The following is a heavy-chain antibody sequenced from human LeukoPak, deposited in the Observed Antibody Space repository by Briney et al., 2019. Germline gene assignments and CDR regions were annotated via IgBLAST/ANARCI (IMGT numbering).Heavy chain of an antibody. V-gene: IGHV4-61*05. CDR3: ARSELGTYWYFDL. Sequence: SETLSLTCTVSGGSISGSSYYWGWIRQPPGKGLEWIGYIYYSGSTNHNPSFKSRVTISVDTSKNQFSLKLSSVTAADTAVYYCARSELGTYWYFDLWGRGTLVTVSS. J-gene: IGHJ2*01. CDR1: GGSISGSSYY. D-gene: IGHD7-27*01. CDR2: IYYSGST.